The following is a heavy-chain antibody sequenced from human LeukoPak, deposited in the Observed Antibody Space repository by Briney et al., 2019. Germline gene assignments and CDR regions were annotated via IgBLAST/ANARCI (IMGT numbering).Heavy chain of an antibody. V-gene: IGHV3-23*01. CDR1: GFPFETNA. J-gene: IGHJ4*02. CDR3: AKDWIQFNRVFDCFDS. Sequence: GGSLRLSCATSGFPFETNAMSWVRQAPGKGLEWVATIGNTETFYADTVPGRFTIPRDKSKNTVNLQMNRLRVEDTAIYYCAKDWIQFNRVFDCFDSWGQGTLVTVSS. CDR2: IGNTET. D-gene: IGHD5-18*01.